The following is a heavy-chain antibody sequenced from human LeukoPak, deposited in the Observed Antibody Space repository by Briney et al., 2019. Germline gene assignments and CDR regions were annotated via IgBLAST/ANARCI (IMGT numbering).Heavy chain of an antibody. CDR3: ARAGRSLQMSVWFDP. Sequence: GASVKVSCKASGYTFSDHYMHWVRQAPGQGLEWMGYINPRTGATYYAEKFHGRVTITRDTSINTAYMQMGRLTSDDTAIYYCARAGRSLQMSVWFDPWGQGTLVTVSS. D-gene: IGHD5-24*01. CDR1: GYTFSDHY. V-gene: IGHV1-2*02. CDR2: INPRTGAT. J-gene: IGHJ5*02.